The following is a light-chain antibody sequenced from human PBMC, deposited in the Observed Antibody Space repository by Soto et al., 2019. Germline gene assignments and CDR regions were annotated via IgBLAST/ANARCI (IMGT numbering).Light chain of an antibody. CDR3: QKHNSAALT. CDR1: QGMSNY. V-gene: IGKV1-27*01. Sequence: DIQMTQSPSSLSASLGDRVTITCRASQGMSNYLAWYQQKPGKVPKLLIYAASTLQSGVPSRFSGTGSGTDFTLTISSLQPEDVATYYCQKHNSAALTFGGGTKVEIK. CDR2: AAS. J-gene: IGKJ4*01.